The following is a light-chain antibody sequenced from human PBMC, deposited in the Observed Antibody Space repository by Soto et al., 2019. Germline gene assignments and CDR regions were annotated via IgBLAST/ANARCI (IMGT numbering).Light chain of an antibody. CDR1: SSDVGGYNY. J-gene: IGLJ1*01. CDR2: EVS. CDR3: SSYTSSSTLYV. V-gene: IGLV2-14*01. Sequence: QSVVTQPAAVSGSPGQSITISCTGTSSDVGGYNYVSWYQQHPGKAPKLMIYEVSNRPSGVSNRFSGSKSGNTASLTISVLHAEDEADYYCSSYTSSSTLYVFGTGTQGTVL.